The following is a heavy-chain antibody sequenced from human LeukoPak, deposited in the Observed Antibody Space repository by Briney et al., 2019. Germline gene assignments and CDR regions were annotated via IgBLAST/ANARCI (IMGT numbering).Heavy chain of an antibody. CDR2: ISGGGGRT. D-gene: IGHD3-16*01. J-gene: IGHJ6*03. CDR1: GFTFSNAW. V-gene: IGHV3-23*01. CDR3: AKGSEYLWGSLESYYCYYMDV. Sequence: PGGSLRLSCAASGFTFSNAWMSWVRQAPGKGLEWVSIISGGGGRTYYADSVKGRFTVSRDNSKNKLYLQMNSLRADEDTATYYCAKGSEYLWGSLESYYCYYMDVWGEGATVTVSS.